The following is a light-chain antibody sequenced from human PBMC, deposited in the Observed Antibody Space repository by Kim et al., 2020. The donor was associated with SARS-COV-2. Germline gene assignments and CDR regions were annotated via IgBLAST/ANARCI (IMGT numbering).Light chain of an antibody. V-gene: IGLV3-19*01. Sequence: VALGQTVRITSQGNSLRSDYGTWYQQKPGQAPIVGNNGKNNRPSGIPDRFSGSSSGNTASLTITGTQAGDEADYYCNSRDSNDNVVFGGGTKLTVL. CDR2: GKN. J-gene: IGLJ2*01. CDR1: SLRSDY. CDR3: NSRDSNDNVV.